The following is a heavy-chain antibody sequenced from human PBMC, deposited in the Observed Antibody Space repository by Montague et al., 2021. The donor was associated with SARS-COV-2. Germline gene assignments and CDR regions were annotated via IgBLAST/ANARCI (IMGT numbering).Heavy chain of an antibody. D-gene: IGHD3-10*01. CDR1: GFTVSSNY. Sequence: SLRLSCAASGFTVSSNYMSWVRQAPGKGLERVSLIYSSGRTSYADSVKGRFTMSRDNSKNTLYLQMNSLSAEDTAVYYCARDFGESRDHWGQGTLVTVSS. CDR3: ARDFGESRDH. CDR2: IYSSGRT. V-gene: IGHV3-53*01. J-gene: IGHJ4*02.